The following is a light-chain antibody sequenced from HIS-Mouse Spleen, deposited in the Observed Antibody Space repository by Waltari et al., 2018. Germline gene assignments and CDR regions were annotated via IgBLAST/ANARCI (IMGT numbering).Light chain of an antibody. Sequence: DIVMTQSPATLSVSPGERATLPCRASQSVSSNLAWYQQKPGQAPRLLIYGASTRATGIPARFSGSGSGTEFTLTISSMQSEDFAVYYCQQYNNWWTFGQGTKVEIK. CDR2: GAS. V-gene: IGKV3-15*01. CDR1: QSVSSN. J-gene: IGKJ1*01. CDR3: QQYNNWWT.